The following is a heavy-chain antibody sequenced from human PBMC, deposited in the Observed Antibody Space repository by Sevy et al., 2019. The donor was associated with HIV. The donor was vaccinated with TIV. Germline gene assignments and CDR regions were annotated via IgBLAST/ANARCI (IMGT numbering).Heavy chain of an antibody. Sequence: GGSLRLSCAVSGFTFDDYAIHWVRQAPGKGLEWVSGISWNSDNVGYVDSVKGRFTISRENAKSSVFLQMNSLRPEDTALDYCAKVTTPFLVVVSGGHDIHYFDSWGQGTMVTISS. J-gene: IGHJ4*02. V-gene: IGHV3-9*01. CDR1: GFTFDDYA. D-gene: IGHD2-8*02. CDR2: ISWNSDNV. CDR3: AKVTTPFLVVVSGGHDIHYFDS.